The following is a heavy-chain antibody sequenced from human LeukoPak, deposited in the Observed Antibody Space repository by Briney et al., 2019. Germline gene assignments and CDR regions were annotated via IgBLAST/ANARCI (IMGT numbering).Heavy chain of an antibody. CDR1: GYTFTRYY. CDR3: ARLPMGYCSSTSCYKDAFDI. J-gene: IGHJ3*02. D-gene: IGHD2-2*02. Sequence: ASVKVSCKASGYTFTRYYMHWVRQAPGQRLEWMGWINPNSGGTNYAQKFQGRVTMTRDTPISTAYMELSRLRSDDTAVYYCARLPMGYCSSTSCYKDAFDIWGQGTMVTVSS. CDR2: INPNSGGT. V-gene: IGHV1-2*02.